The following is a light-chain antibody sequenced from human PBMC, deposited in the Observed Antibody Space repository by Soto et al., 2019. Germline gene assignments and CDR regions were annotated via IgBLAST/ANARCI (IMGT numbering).Light chain of an antibody. CDR1: PRISSW. Sequence: GASSAITCSARPRISSWLAWYQQKPGKAPKLLYYDSSSLESGVPSRFGGSGSGTEFTLTISFLQADDVTPYCSQDYNFLPWTFGQGSMADI. J-gene: IGKJ1*01. CDR2: DSS. CDR3: QDYNFLPWT. V-gene: IGKV1-5*01.